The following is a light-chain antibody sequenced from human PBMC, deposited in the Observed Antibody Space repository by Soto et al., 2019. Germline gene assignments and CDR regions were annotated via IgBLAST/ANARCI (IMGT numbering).Light chain of an antibody. V-gene: IGKV4-1*01. CDR2: WAS. Sequence: DIVMTQSPDSLAVSLGERATINCKSSQSVLYSSNNKNYLAWYQQKPGQPPKLLIYWASTRESGVSDRFSGSMSRTDFTLTISSLQAEDVTVYHCQQYYRPWTFGQGTKVEIK. CDR3: QQYYRPWT. CDR1: QSVLYSSNNKNY. J-gene: IGKJ1*01.